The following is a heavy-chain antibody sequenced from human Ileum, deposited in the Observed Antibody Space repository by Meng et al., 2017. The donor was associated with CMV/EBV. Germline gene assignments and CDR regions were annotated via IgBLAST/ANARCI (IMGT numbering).Heavy chain of an antibody. CDR1: GGSISSGDYY. D-gene: IGHD1-1*01. CDR3: ASGSPQLGYV. J-gene: IGHJ4*02. Sequence: HGQPEGAGPGLVKPSQPLSLTCTVSGGSISSGDYYWGWIRQPPGKGLEWIGYIYYSGSTYYNPSLKSRVTISADTSKNQFSLKLNSVTAADTAVYYCASGSPQLGYVWGQGTLVTVSS. CDR2: IYYSGST. V-gene: IGHV4-30-4*01.